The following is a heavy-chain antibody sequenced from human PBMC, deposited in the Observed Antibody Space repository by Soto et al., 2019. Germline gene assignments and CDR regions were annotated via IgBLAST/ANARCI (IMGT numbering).Heavy chain of an antibody. CDR1: GGSISSYY. D-gene: IGHD3-10*01. J-gene: IGHJ4*02. CDR2: IYYSGST. CDR3: ARATMVRGVTFDY. V-gene: IGHV4-59*01. Sequence: SETLSLTCTVSGGSISSYYWSWIRQPPGQGLEWIGYIYYSGSTNYNPSLKSRVTISVDTSKNQFSLKLSSVTAADTAVYYCARATMVRGVTFDYWGQGTPVTVSS.